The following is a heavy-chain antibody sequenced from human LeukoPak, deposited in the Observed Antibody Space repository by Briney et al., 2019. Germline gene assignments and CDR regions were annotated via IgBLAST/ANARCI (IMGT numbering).Heavy chain of an antibody. CDR2: ISAYNGNT. CDR1: GYTFTSYG. D-gene: IGHD3-9*01. Sequence: ASAKVSCKASGYTFTSYGINWVRQAPGQGLEWMGWISAYNGNTNYAQKLQGRVTMTTDTSTSTAYMELRSLRSDDTAVYYCARERGSYDILTGYYMPDYWGQGTLVTVSS. J-gene: IGHJ4*02. CDR3: ARERGSYDILTGYYMPDY. V-gene: IGHV1-18*01.